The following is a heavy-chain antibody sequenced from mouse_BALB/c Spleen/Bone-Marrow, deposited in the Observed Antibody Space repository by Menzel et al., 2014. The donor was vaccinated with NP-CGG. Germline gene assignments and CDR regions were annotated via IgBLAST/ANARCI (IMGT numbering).Heavy chain of an antibody. CDR2: IDPKDGDT. CDR3: NADPIT. V-gene: IGHV14-4*02. CDR1: GFNIKDYY. J-gene: IGHJ2*01. Sequence: VQLQQSGAELVRSGASVKLSCTASGFNIKDYYMNWVKQRPEQGLEWIGWIDPKDGDTEYAPKFQGKATMTADTSSDTAYLQLSSLTSEDTGVYYCNADPITWGQGTTLTVSS.